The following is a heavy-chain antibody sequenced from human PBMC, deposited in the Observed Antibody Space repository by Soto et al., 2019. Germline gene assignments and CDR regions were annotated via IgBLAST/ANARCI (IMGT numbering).Heavy chain of an antibody. V-gene: IGHV4-59*08. Sequence: SETMSLTCTVAGGSISSYYWSWIRQSPGKGLEWIGYIYYSGSTNYNPSLKSRVTISVDTSKNQFSLKLSSVTAADTAVYYCARNNMATFYFDYWGQGTLVNVSS. J-gene: IGHJ4*02. CDR1: GGSISSYY. CDR3: ARNNMATFYFDY. D-gene: IGHD5-12*01. CDR2: IYYSGST.